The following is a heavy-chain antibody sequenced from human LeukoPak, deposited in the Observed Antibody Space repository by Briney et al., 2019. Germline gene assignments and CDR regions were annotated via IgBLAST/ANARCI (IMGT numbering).Heavy chain of an antibody. CDR1: GFTFSSYG. J-gene: IGHJ3*02. V-gene: IGHV3-33*01. CDR2: IWYDGSNK. Sequence: PGGSLRLSCAASGFTFSSYGMHWVRQAPGKGLEWVAVIWYDGSNKYYADSVKGRFTISRDNSKNTLYLQMNSLRAEDTAVYYCARESIAEVAGRVPVVFDIWGQGTMVTVSS. CDR3: ARESIAEVAGRVPVVFDI. D-gene: IGHD6-19*01.